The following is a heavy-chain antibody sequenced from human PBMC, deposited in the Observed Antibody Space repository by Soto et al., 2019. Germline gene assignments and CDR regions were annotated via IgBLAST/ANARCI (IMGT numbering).Heavy chain of an antibody. D-gene: IGHD3-3*01. CDR1: GFTFSGYY. V-gene: IGHV3-11*06. J-gene: IGHJ6*02. CDR2: ISSSSSYT. Sequence: GGSLRLSCAASGFTFSGYYMSWIRQAPGKGLEWVSYISSSSSYTNYADSVKGRFTISRDNAKNSLYLQMNSLRAEDTAAYYCASHYDFWSGYLYGMDVWGQGTTVTVSS. CDR3: ASHYDFWSGYLYGMDV.